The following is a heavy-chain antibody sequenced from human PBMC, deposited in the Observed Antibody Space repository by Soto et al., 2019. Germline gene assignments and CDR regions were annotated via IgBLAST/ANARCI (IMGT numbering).Heavy chain of an antibody. D-gene: IGHD3-10*01. V-gene: IGHV4-39*01. CDR3: ARAKLLWFGELYYFDY. Sequence: QLQLQESGPGLVKPSETLSLTCTVSGGSISSSSYYWGWIRQPPGKGLEWIGSIYYSGSTYYNPSLKSRVTISVDTSKNQFSLKLSSVTAADTAVYYCARAKLLWFGELYYFDYWGQGTLVTVSS. J-gene: IGHJ4*02. CDR1: GGSISSSSYY. CDR2: IYYSGST.